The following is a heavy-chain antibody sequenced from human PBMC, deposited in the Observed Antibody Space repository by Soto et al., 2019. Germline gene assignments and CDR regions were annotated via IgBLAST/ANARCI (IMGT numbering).Heavy chain of an antibody. CDR3: AREGGHCYVGSCAGDY. J-gene: IGHJ4*02. CDR2: ISSDGSVK. Sequence: QVQLVESGGGVVQPGTSLRLSCAASGFTFNTYAMHWVRQAPGKGLEWVAVISSDGSVKFYADSVKGRFTISRDNSKKSLYLQMNRLRAEDTAVYDCAREGGHCYVGSCAGDYWGQGTLVTVSS. V-gene: IGHV3-30*03. D-gene: IGHD2-15*01. CDR1: GFTFNTYA.